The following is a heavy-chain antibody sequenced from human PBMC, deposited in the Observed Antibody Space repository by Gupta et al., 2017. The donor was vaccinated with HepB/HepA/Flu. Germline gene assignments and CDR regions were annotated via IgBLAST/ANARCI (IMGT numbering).Heavy chain of an antibody. D-gene: IGHD6-13*01. J-gene: IGHJ4*02. CDR1: GFTFSSYS. V-gene: IGHV3-21*01. Sequence: EVQLVESGGGLVKPGGSLRLSCAASGFTFSSYSMNWVRQAPGKGLEWVSSISSSSSYIYYADSVKGRFTISRDNAKNSLYLQMNSLRAEDTAVYYCARAPQLDGGYYFDYWGQGTLVTVSS. CDR2: ISSSSSYI. CDR3: ARAPQLDGGYYFDY.